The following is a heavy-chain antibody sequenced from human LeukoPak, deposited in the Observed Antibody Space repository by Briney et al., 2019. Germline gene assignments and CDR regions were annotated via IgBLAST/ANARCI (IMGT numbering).Heavy chain of an antibody. Sequence: SETLSLTCTVPGGSISSSYWGWIRQPAGKGLEWIGRLYASGSTNYNPPLKSRVTMSEATSRSQFSLKLTSVTAAATAVVYCTGCLGGGSHCLDPWGQGTVVTVSS. CDR3: TGCLGGGSHCLDP. CDR2: LYASGST. J-gene: IGHJ5*02. V-gene: IGHV4-4*07. CDR1: GGSISSSY. D-gene: IGHD3-16*01.